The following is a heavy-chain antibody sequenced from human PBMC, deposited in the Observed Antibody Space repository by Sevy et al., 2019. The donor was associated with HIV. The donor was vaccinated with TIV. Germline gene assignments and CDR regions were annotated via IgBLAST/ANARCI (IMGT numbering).Heavy chain of an antibody. D-gene: IGHD1-26*01. V-gene: IGHV4-34*01. CDR3: ARGGGSYPHWFDP. J-gene: IGHJ5*02. Sequence: SETLSLTCAVYGGSFSGYYWRWIRQPPGKGLEWIGEINHSGSTNYNPSLKSRVTISVDTSKNKFSLKLSSVTAADTAVYYCARGGGSYPHWFDPWGQGTLVTVSS. CDR1: GGSFSGYY. CDR2: INHSGST.